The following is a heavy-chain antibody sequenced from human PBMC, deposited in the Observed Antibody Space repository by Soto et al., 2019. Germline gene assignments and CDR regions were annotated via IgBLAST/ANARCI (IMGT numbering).Heavy chain of an antibody. D-gene: IGHD6-13*01. J-gene: IGHJ6*02. V-gene: IGHV5-51*01. CDR2: IYPGDSDT. Sequence: GESLKISCKGSGYSFTSYWIGWVRQMPGKGLEWMGIIYPGDSDTRYSPSFQGQVTISADKSISTAYLQWSSLKASDTAMYYCARLGDSGSLVALHGMDVWGRGTTVTVSS. CDR3: ARLGDSGSLVALHGMDV. CDR1: GYSFTSYW.